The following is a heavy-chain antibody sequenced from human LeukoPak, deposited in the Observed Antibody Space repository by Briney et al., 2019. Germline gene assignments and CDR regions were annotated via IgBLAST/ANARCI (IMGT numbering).Heavy chain of an antibody. D-gene: IGHD2-15*01. CDR1: GGTFSSYA. CDR2: IIPIFGTA. CDR3: ARLYCSGGSCYSANWFDP. J-gene: IGHJ5*02. Sequence: EASVKVSCKASGGTFSSYAISWGRQAPGQGLEWMGGIIPIFGTANYAQKFQGRVTITADESTSTAYMELSSLRSEDTAVYYCARLYCSGGSCYSANWFDPWGQGTLVTVSS. V-gene: IGHV1-69*01.